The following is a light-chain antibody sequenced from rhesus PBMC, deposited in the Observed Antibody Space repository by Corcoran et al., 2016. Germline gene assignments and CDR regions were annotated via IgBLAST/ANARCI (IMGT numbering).Light chain of an antibody. Sequence: DIQMTQSPSSLSASVGDTVTITCRASQSINSWLAWYQQSPGKAPKLLIYEASTLESGVSSRFSGGGSGTDFTLTISSLQSEDFATYYCQQYNSSPLTFGGGTKV. CDR3: QQYNSSPLT. V-gene: IGKV1-22*01. J-gene: IGKJ4*01. CDR2: EAS. CDR1: QSINSW.